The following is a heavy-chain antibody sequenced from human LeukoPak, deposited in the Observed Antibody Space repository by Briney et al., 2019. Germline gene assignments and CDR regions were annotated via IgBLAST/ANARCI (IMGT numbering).Heavy chain of an antibody. CDR2: IIPIFGTA. CDR1: GGTFSSYA. CDR3: ARDSILTQDAFDI. J-gene: IGHJ3*02. V-gene: IGHV1-69*05. D-gene: IGHD3-9*01. Sequence: GASVKVSCKASGGTFSSYAISWVRQAPGQGLEWMGGIIPIFGTANYAQKFQGRVTITTDESTSTAYMELRSLRSDDTAVYYCARDSILTQDAFDIWGQGTMVTVSS.